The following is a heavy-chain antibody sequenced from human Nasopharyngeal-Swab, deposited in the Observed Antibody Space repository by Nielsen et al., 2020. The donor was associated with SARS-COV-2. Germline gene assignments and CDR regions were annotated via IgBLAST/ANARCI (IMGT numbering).Heavy chain of an antibody. Sequence: SVKVSCKASGGIFSGYIMSWVRQAPGQGLEWMGGIIPMFDTAKYAQKFQDRVTISADESTSTAYMELSSLRSEDTAVYYCARGYSSNWGDELDYFDHWGQGTPVTVSS. CDR3: ARGYSSNWGDELDYFDH. CDR2: IIPMFDTA. CDR1: GGIFSGYI. V-gene: IGHV1-69*13. D-gene: IGHD7-27*01. J-gene: IGHJ4*02.